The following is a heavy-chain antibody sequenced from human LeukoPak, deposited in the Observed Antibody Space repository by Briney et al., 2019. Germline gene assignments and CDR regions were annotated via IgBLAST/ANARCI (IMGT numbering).Heavy chain of an antibody. CDR1: GFNFRNFW. Sequence: GGSLRLSCAASGFNFRNFWMGWVRQAPGKGLEWVANINQDGSEKYYVGSVQGRFTISRDNAKNSLYLQMNSLRAEDTAVYYCAKGRTPDYWGQGTLVTVSS. CDR3: AKGRTPDY. V-gene: IGHV3-7*05. CDR2: INQDGSEK. J-gene: IGHJ4*02. D-gene: IGHD2-15*01.